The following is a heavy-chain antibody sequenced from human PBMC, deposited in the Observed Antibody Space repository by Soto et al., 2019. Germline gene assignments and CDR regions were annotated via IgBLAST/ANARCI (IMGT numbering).Heavy chain of an antibody. J-gene: IGHJ4*02. CDR2: VSHDGKSG. V-gene: IGHV3-30*14. Sequence: QVQLVESGGGVVQPGRSLRLSCAASGFTFSSYTMHWVRRAPGKGLEWVAAVSHDGKSGFYADSVSGRFTVSRDNSNNLVYLQMDRLRPEDTALFYCARLDKFNGGWSWGQGTAVTVSS. CDR3: ARLDKFNGGWS. CDR1: GFTFSSYT. D-gene: IGHD6-19*01.